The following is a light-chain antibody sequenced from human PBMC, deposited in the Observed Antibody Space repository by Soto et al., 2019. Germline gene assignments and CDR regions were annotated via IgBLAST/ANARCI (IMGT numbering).Light chain of an antibody. CDR1: QSVTSTY. V-gene: IGKV3D-20*02. CDR2: DAS. J-gene: IGKJ5*01. CDR3: QQGGNWPLT. Sequence: PGERATLSCRASQSVTSTYLAWYQRKPGQAPRLLIYDASSRATGIPDRFSGSGSGTDFTLTISSLEPEDFAVYYCQQGGNWPLTFGQGTRLEIK.